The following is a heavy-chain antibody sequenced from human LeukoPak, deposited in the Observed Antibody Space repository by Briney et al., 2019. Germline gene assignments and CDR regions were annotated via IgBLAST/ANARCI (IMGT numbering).Heavy chain of an antibody. CDR3: ARGHDYGDYFDY. CDR1: GGSFSGYY. Sequence: SETLSLTCAVYGGSFSGYYWSWIRQPPGKGLEWIGEINHSGSTNYNPSLKSRVTISVDTSKNQFSLKLSSVTAADTAVYYCARGHDYGDYFDYWGQGTLVTVSS. V-gene: IGHV4-34*01. J-gene: IGHJ4*02. D-gene: IGHD4-17*01. CDR2: INHSGST.